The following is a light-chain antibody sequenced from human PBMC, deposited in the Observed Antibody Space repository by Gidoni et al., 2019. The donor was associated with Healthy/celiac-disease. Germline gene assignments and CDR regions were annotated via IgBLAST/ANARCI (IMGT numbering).Light chain of an antibody. CDR1: QSVSSY. V-gene: IGKV3-11*01. CDR3: QQRSNWPPYT. J-gene: IGKJ2*01. CDR2: DAS. Sequence: EIVLTQSPATLSLSPGESATLSCRASQSVSSYLAWYQQKPGQAPRLLIYDASNRATGIPARFSGSGSGTDFTLTISSLGPEDFAVYYCQQRSNWPPYTFGQGTKLEIK.